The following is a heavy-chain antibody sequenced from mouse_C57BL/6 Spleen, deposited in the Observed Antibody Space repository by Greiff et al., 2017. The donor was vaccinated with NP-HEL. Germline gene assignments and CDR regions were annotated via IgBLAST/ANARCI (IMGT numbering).Heavy chain of an antibody. D-gene: IGHD2-5*01. V-gene: IGHV1-53*01. CDR2: INPNNGGT. CDR3: ARGGSNGAMDY. J-gene: IGHJ4*01. CDR1: GYTFTSYW. Sequence: QVQLQQPGTELVKPGASVKLSCKASGYTFTSYWMHWVKQRPGQGLEWIGDINPNNGGTSYNQKFKGKATLTVDKSSSTAYMELRSLTSEDSAVYYCARGGSNGAMDYWGQGTSVTVSS.